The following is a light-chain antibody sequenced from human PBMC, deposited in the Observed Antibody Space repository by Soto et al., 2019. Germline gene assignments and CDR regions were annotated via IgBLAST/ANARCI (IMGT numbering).Light chain of an antibody. V-gene: IGKV3-11*01. CDR2: DAS. CDR1: QSVSSY. J-gene: IGKJ3*01. Sequence: EIVLTQSPATLSLSPGERATLSCRASQSVSSYLAWYQQKPGQAPRLLIYDASNRATGIPARFSGSGSGTDFTLTISRLEPEDFAVYYCQQRSSWLFTFGPGTKVDIK. CDR3: QQRSSWLFT.